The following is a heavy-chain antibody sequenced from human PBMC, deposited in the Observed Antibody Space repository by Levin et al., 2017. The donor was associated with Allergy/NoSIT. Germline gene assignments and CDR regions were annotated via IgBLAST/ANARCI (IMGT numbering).Heavy chain of an antibody. J-gene: IGHJ4*02. V-gene: IGHV3-23*01. CDR1: GFTFSSYA. D-gene: IGHD5-24*01. CDR3: AKTGGYNQPIDY. CDR2: ISVSGGST. Sequence: GGSLRLSCAASGFTFSSYAMRWVRQAPGKGLEWVSAISVSGGSTYYADSVKGRFTISRDNSKNTLYLQMNSLRAEDTAVYYCAKTGGYNQPIDYWGQGALVTVSS.